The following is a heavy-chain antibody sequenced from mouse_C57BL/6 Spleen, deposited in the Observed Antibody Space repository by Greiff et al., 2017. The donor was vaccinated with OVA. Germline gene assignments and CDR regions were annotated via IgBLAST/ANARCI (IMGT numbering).Heavy chain of an antibody. CDR2: ISNLAYSI. Sequence: EVQGVESGGGLVQPGGSLKLSCAASGFTFSDYGMAWVRQAPRKGPEWVAFISNLAYSIYYADTVTGRFTISRENAKNTLYLEMSSLRSEDTAMYYCARQDGYAMDYWGQGTSVTVSS. J-gene: IGHJ4*01. CDR3: ARQDGYAMDY. CDR1: GFTFSDYG. V-gene: IGHV5-15*01.